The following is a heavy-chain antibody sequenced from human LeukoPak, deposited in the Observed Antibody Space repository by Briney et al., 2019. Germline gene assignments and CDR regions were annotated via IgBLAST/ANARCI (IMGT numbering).Heavy chain of an antibody. CDR3: ARVDVGSSWYIDY. CDR1: GFAFSTYT. V-gene: IGHV3-74*01. D-gene: IGHD6-13*01. CDR2: INSDESST. Sequence: GGSLRLSCAASGFAFSTYTMNWVRQAPGKGLVWVSRINSDESSTNYADSVKGRFTISRDNAKNTLYLQMSSLRAEDTAVYYCARVDVGSSWYIDYWGQGTLVTVSS. J-gene: IGHJ4*02.